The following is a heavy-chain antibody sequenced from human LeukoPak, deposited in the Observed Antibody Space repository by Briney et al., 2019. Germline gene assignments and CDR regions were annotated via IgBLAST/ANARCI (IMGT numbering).Heavy chain of an antibody. D-gene: IGHD2-15*01. CDR2: INRDGSST. Sequence: GGSLRLSRAASGFTFSSYWMHWVRQAPGKGLVWVSRINRDGSSTSYADSVKGRFTISRDNAKNTLYLQMNSLRAEDTAVYYCARDPLNCSGGSCYSFLFDYWGQGTLVTVSS. CDR1: GFTFSSYW. J-gene: IGHJ4*02. CDR3: ARDPLNCSGGSCYSFLFDY. V-gene: IGHV3-74*01.